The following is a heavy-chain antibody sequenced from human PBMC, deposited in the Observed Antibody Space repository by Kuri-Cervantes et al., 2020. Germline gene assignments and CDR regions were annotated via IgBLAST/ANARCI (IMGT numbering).Heavy chain of an antibody. D-gene: IGHD5/OR15-5a*01. V-gene: IGHV3-9*01. CDR2: ISWNSGSI. Sequence: GGSLRLSCAASGFTFDDYAMHWVRQAPGKGLEWVSGISWNSGSIGYADSVKGRFTISRDNAKNSVYLQMNSLRAEDTALYYCAKGARSVSVLPDAFDIWGQGTMVTVSS. CDR3: AKGARSVSVLPDAFDI. J-gene: IGHJ3*02. CDR1: GFTFDDYA.